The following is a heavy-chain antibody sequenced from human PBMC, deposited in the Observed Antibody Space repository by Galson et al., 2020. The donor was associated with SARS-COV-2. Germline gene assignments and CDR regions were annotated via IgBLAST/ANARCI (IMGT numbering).Heavy chain of an antibody. CDR2: IYPGDSDT. D-gene: IGHD6-6*01. Sequence: GESLKISCKGSGYSFTSYWIGWVRQMPGKGLEWMGIIYPGDSDTRYSPSFQGQVTISADKSISTAYLQWSSLKASDTAMYYCARQTIAARPFYYYYGMDVWGQGTTVTVSS. CDR1: GYSFTSYW. J-gene: IGHJ6*02. V-gene: IGHV5-51*01. CDR3: ARQTIAARPFYYYYGMDV.